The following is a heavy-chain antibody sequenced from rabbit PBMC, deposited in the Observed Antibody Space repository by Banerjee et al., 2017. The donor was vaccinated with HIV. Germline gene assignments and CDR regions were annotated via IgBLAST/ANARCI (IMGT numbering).Heavy chain of an antibody. J-gene: IGHJ6*01. Sequence: QEQLVESGGGLVQPEGSLTLTCTASGFSFSSTYYMCWVRQAPGKGLEWIACIYAGTAGTTHYASWAKGRFTISKTSSTTVTLQMTSLTAADTAIYFCARYAAGSGYPLWGPGTLVTVS. D-gene: IGHD8-1*01. CDR1: GFSFSSTYY. V-gene: IGHV1S45*01. CDR3: ARYAAGSGYPL. CDR2: IYAGTAGTT.